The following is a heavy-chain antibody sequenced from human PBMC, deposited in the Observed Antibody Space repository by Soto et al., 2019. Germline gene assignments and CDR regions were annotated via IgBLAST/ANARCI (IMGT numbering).Heavy chain of an antibody. CDR3: ARGFESGKFYAFAS. V-gene: IGHV4-31*03. D-gene: IGHD1-26*01. Sequence: QVQLQESGPGLVKPSQTLSLTCTVSGDSIMRDSYYWNWIRKHPGKGLEWIGYIYYSGTTAYNPSIKTRGSITPDTSKNQFSLTLSSVTAADTAVYYCARGFESGKFYAFASWGQGTQVTVSS. CDR1: GDSIMRDSYY. CDR2: IYYSGTT. J-gene: IGHJ4*02.